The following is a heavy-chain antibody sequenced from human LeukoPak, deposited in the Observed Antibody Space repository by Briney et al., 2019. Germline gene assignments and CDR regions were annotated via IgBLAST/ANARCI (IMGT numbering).Heavy chain of an antibody. V-gene: IGHV3-15*01. CDR2: IKSKTDGGTT. D-gene: IGHD3-16*02. J-gene: IGHJ4*02. Sequence: GGSLRLSCAASGFTFSNAWMGWVRQAPGKGLEWVGRIKSKTDGGTTDYAAPVKGRFTISRDDSKNTLYLQMNSLKTEDTAVYYCCTEYVWGSYRYEVDYWGQGTLVTVSS. CDR1: GFTFSNAW. CDR3: CTEYVWGSYRYEVDY.